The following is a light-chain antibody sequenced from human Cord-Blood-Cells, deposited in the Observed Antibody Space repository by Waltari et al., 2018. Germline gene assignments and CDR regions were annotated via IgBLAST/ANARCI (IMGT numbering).Light chain of an antibody. V-gene: IGLV2-8*01. CDR1: RRDVGGYNY. J-gene: IGLJ2*01. Sequence: QSALTQPPSASGSPGQSVTISCTGTRRDVGGYNYVSWYPQHPGKAPNLMIYEVSKRPAGVPDRFAGSKSGNTASLTVSGLQAEDEADYYCSSYAGSNNLVFGGGTKLTVL. CDR2: EVS. CDR3: SSYAGSNNLV.